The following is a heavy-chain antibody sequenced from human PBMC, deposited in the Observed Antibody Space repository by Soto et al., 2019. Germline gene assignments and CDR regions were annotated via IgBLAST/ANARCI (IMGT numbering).Heavy chain of an antibody. V-gene: IGHV4-34*01. J-gene: IGHJ6*02. CDR2: INHSGST. D-gene: IGHD4-4*01. CDR1: GGSFSGYY. Sequence: PSETLSLTCAVYGGSFSGYYWGWIRQPPGKGLEWIGEINHSGSTNYNPSLKSRVTISLDTSNYQFSLKLSSVTAADTAVYYCARDGDGRMTTNPYYYNGMDVWGPGTTVTVSS. CDR3: ARDGDGRMTTNPYYYNGMDV.